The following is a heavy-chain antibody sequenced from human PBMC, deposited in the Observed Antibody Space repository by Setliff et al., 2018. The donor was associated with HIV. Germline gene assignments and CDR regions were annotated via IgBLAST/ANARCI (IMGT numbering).Heavy chain of an antibody. CDR1: GFTFSNHW. D-gene: IGHD3-22*01. Sequence: GGSLRLSCVGSGFTFSNHWMQWVRQAPGKGLVWVSRINYHGSDISYADSVKGRFTISRDNAKNTVYLQMNNLRDEDTAVYYCARDPHYYDSSGYYSMFDIWGQGTVVTVSS. CDR3: ARDPHYYDSSGYYSMFDI. CDR2: INYHGSDI. V-gene: IGHV3-74*01. J-gene: IGHJ3*02.